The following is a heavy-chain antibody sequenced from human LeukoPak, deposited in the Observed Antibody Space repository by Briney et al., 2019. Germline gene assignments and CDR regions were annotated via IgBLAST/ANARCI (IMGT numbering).Heavy chain of an antibody. CDR1: GFTFDDYA. J-gene: IGHJ4*02. Sequence: GGSLRLSCAASGFTFDDYAMHWVRQAPGKGLEWVSGISRNSGSIGYADSVKGRFTISRDNAKNSLYLQMNSLRAEDTALYYCAKDATGSSGYYDYWGQGTLVTVSS. CDR2: ISRNSGSI. V-gene: IGHV3-9*01. D-gene: IGHD3-22*01. CDR3: AKDATGSSGYYDY.